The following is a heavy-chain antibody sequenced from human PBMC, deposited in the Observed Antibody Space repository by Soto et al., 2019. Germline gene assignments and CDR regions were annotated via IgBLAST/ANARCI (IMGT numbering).Heavy chain of an antibody. CDR2: IIPILGIA. J-gene: IGHJ4*02. Sequence: QVQLVQSGAEVKKPGSSVKVSCKASGGTFSSYTISWVRQAPGQGLEWMGRIIPILGIANYAQKFQGRVTITADKSTSTAYMELSSLRSEDTAVYYCARALDRTYYYGSGTSTHPDYWGQGTLVTVSS. D-gene: IGHD3-10*01. CDR3: ARALDRTYYYGSGTSTHPDY. V-gene: IGHV1-69*02. CDR1: GGTFSSYT.